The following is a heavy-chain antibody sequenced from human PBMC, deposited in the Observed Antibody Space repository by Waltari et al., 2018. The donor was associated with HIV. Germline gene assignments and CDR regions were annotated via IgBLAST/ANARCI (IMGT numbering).Heavy chain of an antibody. V-gene: IGHV4-34*01. J-gene: IGHJ4*02. D-gene: IGHD3-10*01. CDR2: IKQSGST. Sequence: QVQLQQWGAGLLKPSETLSLTCAVYGGSFSGYYWSWIRQPPGKGLEWSGEIKQSGSTNYNPSLKSRVTISVDTSKNQFSLKLSSVTAADTAVYYCARGPTDGSGSQDDYWGQGTLVTVSS. CDR1: GGSFSGYY. CDR3: ARGPTDGSGSQDDY.